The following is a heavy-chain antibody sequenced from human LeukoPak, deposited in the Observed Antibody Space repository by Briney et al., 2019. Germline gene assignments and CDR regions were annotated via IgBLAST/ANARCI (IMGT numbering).Heavy chain of an antibody. CDR2: IWYDGSNK. Sequence: GGSLRLSCAASGFTFSSYGMHWVRQAPGKGLEWVAVIWYDGSNKYYADSAKGRFTISRDNSKNTLYLQMNSLGAEDTAVYYCARDPGRYDFWSGYYTPYYYYGMDVWGQGTTVTVSS. V-gene: IGHV3-33*01. D-gene: IGHD3-3*01. CDR1: GFTFSSYG. J-gene: IGHJ6*02. CDR3: ARDPGRYDFWSGYYTPYYYYGMDV.